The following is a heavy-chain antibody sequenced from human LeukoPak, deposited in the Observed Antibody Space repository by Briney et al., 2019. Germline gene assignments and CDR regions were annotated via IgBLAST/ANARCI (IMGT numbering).Heavy chain of an antibody. CDR1: GFTVSSNY. CDR3: ARGPSTSGWFNYFDY. V-gene: IGHV3-21*01. Sequence: PGGSLRPSCAASGFTVSSNYMSWVRQAPGKGLEWVSSISGSSIYIYYADSTKGRFTISRDNAKNSLYLQMNSLRAEDTAVYYCARGPSTSGWFNYFDYWGQGTLVTVSS. D-gene: IGHD6-19*01. J-gene: IGHJ4*02. CDR2: ISGSSIYI.